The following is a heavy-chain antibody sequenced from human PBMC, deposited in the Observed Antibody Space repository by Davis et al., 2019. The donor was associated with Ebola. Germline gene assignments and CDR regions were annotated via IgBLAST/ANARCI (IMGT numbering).Heavy chain of an antibody. D-gene: IGHD6-6*01. CDR3: ARDGPGAARPYAFDI. CDR2: ISSSSSYI. CDR1: GFTFSSYS. J-gene: IGHJ3*02. V-gene: IGHV3-21*01. Sequence: PGGSLRLSCAASGFTFSSYSMNWVRQAPGKGLEWVSSISSSSSYIYYADSVKGRFTISRDNAKNSLYLQMNSLRAEDTAVYYCARDGPGAARPYAFDIWGQGTMVTVSS.